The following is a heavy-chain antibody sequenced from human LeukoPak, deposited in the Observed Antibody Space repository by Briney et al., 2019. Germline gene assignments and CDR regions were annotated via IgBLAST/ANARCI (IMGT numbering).Heavy chain of an antibody. CDR1: GLTLSSYA. D-gene: IGHD6-6*01. J-gene: IGHJ4*02. Sequence: GGSLRLSCAASGLTLSSYAMHWVRQAPGKGLEWVAVISYDGSNKYYADSVKGRFTISRDNSKNTLYLQMNSLRAEDTAVYYCARDLEGQLVLGLDYWGQGTLVTVSS. CDR3: ARDLEGQLVLGLDY. V-gene: IGHV3-30-3*01. CDR2: ISYDGSNK.